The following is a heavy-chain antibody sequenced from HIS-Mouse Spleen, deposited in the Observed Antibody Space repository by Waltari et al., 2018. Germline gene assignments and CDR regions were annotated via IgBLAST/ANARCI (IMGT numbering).Heavy chain of an antibody. V-gene: IGHV4-59*01. CDR1: GGSISSYY. J-gene: IGHJ2*01. CDR2: YYSGST. CDR3: ARASRDLLLPRYFDL. Sequence: QVQLQESGPGLVKPSETLSLTCTVSGGSISSYYWSWIRQPPGKGLEWIGYYSGSTNYNPSLKSLVTISVDTSKNQCSLKLSSVTAADTAVYYCARASRDLLLPRYFDLWGRGTLVTVSS.